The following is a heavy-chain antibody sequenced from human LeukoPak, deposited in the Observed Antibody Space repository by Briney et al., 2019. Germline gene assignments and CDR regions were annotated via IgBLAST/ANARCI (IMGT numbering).Heavy chain of an antibody. D-gene: IGHD1-14*01. Sequence: GGSLRLSCAASGFSLSNYGMHWVRQAPGKGLEWVAALLYDGNTKHYADSVKGRFTISRDISKNTFYLQMNSLTAEDMAVYYCARDHRPEIQYYYMDVWGKGTPVAVSS. J-gene: IGHJ6*03. CDR2: LLYDGNTK. CDR3: ARDHRPEIQYYYMDV. CDR1: GFSLSNYG. V-gene: IGHV3-33*01.